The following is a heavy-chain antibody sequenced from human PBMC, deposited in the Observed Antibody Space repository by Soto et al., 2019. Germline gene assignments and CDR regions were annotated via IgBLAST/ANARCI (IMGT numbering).Heavy chain of an antibody. J-gene: IGHJ6*02. V-gene: IGHV1-3*01. CDR1: GYTFTSYG. CDR3: ARDPNDSSAYYHHYYYGMDV. Sequence: SVNVSCKASGYTFTSYGIHWVRQAPGQRLEWTGWINAGNGNTKYSEKFQGRVTITRDTSASTAYLELSSLRSEDTAVYYCARDPNDSSAYYHHYYYGMDVWGQGTTVTVSS. CDR2: INAGNGNT. D-gene: IGHD3-22*01.